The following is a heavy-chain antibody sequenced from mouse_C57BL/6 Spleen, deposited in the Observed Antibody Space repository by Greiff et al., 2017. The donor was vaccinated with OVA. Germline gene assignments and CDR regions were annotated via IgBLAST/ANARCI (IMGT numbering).Heavy chain of an antibody. D-gene: IGHD1-1*01. Sequence: QVQLQQPGAELVRPGSSVKLSCKASGYTFTSYWMHWVKQRPIQGLEWIGNIDPSDSETHYNQKFKDKATLTVDKSSSTAYMQLSSLTSEDSAVYYCAREYYGSSPPSYAMDYWGQGTSVTVSS. J-gene: IGHJ4*01. CDR2: IDPSDSET. CDR3: AREYYGSSPPSYAMDY. CDR1: GYTFTSYW. V-gene: IGHV1-52*01.